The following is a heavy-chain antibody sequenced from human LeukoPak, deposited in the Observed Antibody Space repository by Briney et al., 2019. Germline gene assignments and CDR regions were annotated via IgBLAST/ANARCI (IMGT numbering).Heavy chain of an antibody. CDR2: VWYDGSNK. Sequence: GGSLRLSCAASGFSFSSFGIHWVRQAPGKGLEWVAIVWYDGSNKHYADSVKGRFTISRDNSKNTLYLQMNSLRAEDTAVYYCAKDEERGYSGIAVAGTTFDYWGQGTLVTVSS. D-gene: IGHD6-19*01. CDR3: AKDEERGYSGIAVAGTTFDY. V-gene: IGHV3-30*02. CDR1: GFSFSSFG. J-gene: IGHJ4*02.